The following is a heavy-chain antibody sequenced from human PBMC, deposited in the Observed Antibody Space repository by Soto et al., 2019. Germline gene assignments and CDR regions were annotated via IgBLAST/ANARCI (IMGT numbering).Heavy chain of an antibody. CDR2: IIPIFGTA. D-gene: IGHD3-3*01. Sequence: SVKVSCKASGGTFSSYAISWVRQAPGQGLEWMGGIIPIFGTANYAQKFQGRVTITADESTSTAYMELSSLRSEDTAVYYCAASVYDFWSGYYSRGGRFAPWGQRTPVTVSS. CDR3: AASVYDFWSGYYSRGGRFAP. V-gene: IGHV1-69*13. CDR1: GGTFSSYA. J-gene: IGHJ5*02.